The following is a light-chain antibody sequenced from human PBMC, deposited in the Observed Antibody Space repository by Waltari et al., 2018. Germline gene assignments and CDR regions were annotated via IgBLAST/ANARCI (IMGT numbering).Light chain of an antibody. CDR1: TSDLGGYNY. CDR3: SSFTSSSTWV. V-gene: IGLV2-14*01. J-gene: IGLJ3*02. CDR2: DVS. Sequence: QSALTQPASVSGSPGQSITISCTGTTSDLGGYNYVSWYQQHPDKAPKLMIYDVSSRPSGVSNRFSGSKSGNTASLTISGLQAEDEADYYCSSFTSSSTWVFGGGTKLTVL.